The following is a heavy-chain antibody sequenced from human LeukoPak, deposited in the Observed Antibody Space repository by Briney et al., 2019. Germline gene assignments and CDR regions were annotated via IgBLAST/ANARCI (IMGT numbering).Heavy chain of an antibody. CDR1: GFTFSNYA. Sequence: PGGSLRLSCAASGFTFSNYAMNWVRQAPGKGGECVSTISASGGSTSYADSEKCRFIMSRDNSKDTLYLQMNSLRAEDTAVYYCAKSNDYGGNSGPDYWGQGTLVTVSS. CDR3: AKSNDYGGNSGPDY. J-gene: IGHJ4*02. CDR2: ISASGGST. V-gene: IGHV3-23*01. D-gene: IGHD4-23*01.